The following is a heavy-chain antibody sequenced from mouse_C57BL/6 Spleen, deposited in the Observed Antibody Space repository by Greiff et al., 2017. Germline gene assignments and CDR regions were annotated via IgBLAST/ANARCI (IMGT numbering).Heavy chain of an antibody. Sequence: VMLVESGPGLVQPSQSLSITCTVSGFSLTSYGVHWVRQPPGKGLEWLGVIWSGGSTDYNAAFISRLSISKDNSKSQVFFKMNSLQADDTAIYYCAKKGGYYAMDYWGQGTSVTVSS. CDR3: AKKGGYYAMDY. CDR1: GFSLTSYG. CDR2: IWSGGST. J-gene: IGHJ4*01. V-gene: IGHV2-4*01.